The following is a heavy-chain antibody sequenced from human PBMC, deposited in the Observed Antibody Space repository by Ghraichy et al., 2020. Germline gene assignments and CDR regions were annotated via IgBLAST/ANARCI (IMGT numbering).Heavy chain of an antibody. CDR1: GGSISSYY. CDR3: AREIEDFWSGYSVGLRLDY. D-gene: IGHD3-3*01. Sequence: SETLSLTCTVSGGSISSYYWSWIRQPAGKGLEWIGRIYTSGSTNYNPSLKSRVTMSVDTSKNQFSLKLSSVTAADTAVYYCAREIEDFWSGYSVGLRLDYWGQGTLVTVSS. V-gene: IGHV4-4*07. CDR2: IYTSGST. J-gene: IGHJ4*02.